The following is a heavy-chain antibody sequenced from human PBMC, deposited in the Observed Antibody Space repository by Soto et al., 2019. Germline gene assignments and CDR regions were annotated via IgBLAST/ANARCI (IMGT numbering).Heavy chain of an antibody. Sequence: GGSLRLSCAASGFTFSSYGMHWVRQAPGKGLEWVAVISYDGSNKYYADSVKGRFTISRDNSKNTLYLQMNSLRAEDTAVYYCAKEKYGHAFDIWGQGTMVTVSS. CDR3: AKEKYGHAFDI. J-gene: IGHJ3*02. CDR1: GFTFSSYG. D-gene: IGHD4-17*01. V-gene: IGHV3-30*18. CDR2: ISYDGSNK.